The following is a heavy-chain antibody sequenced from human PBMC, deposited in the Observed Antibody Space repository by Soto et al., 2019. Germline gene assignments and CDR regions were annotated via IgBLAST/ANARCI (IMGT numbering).Heavy chain of an antibody. CDR2: IKQDGSEK. CDR3: ARIYQQQRLYFDY. Sequence: GGSLRLSCAASGFTFSSYWMSWVRQAPGKGLEWVANIKQDGSEKYYVDSVKGRFTISRDNAKNSLYLQMNSLRAEDTAVYYCARIYQQQRLYFDYWGQGTLVTVSS. CDR1: GFTFSSYW. V-gene: IGHV3-7*05. J-gene: IGHJ4*02. D-gene: IGHD6-13*01.